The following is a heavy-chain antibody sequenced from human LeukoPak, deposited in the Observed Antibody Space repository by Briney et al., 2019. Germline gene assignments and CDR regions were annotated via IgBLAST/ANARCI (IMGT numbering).Heavy chain of an antibody. V-gene: IGHV4-59*01. CDR3: ARSKERTFDY. Sequence: SETLSLTCTVSGGSTSSYYWSWIRQPPGKGLEWIGYIYYSGSTNYNPSLKSRVTISVDTSKNQFSLKLSSVTAADTAVCYCARSKERTFDYWGQGTLVTVSS. D-gene: IGHD1-1*01. CDR2: IYYSGST. J-gene: IGHJ4*02. CDR1: GGSTSSYY.